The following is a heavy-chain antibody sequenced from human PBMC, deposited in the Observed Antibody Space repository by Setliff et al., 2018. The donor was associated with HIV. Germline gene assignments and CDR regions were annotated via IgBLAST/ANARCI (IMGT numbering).Heavy chain of an antibody. D-gene: IGHD6-19*01. Sequence: SETLSLTCAVSGGSISSSPYYWGWIRQPPGKGLEWIGGFYYRGMPYYSPSLKSRVTISVDTSKNHFSLRLSSVTAADTAVYYCARGPARAVARPGWLDPWGQGILVTVSS. V-gene: IGHV4-39*02. CDR2: FYYRGMP. J-gene: IGHJ5*02. CDR1: GGSISSSPYY. CDR3: ARGPARAVARPGWLDP.